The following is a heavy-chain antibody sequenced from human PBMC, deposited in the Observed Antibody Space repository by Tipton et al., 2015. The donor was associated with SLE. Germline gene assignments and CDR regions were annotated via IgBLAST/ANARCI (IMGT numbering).Heavy chain of an antibody. CDR3: AREVGEGTLDH. Sequence: TLSLTCTVSGGSISSSSSYWGWIRQPPGKGLEWIVSIYYSGSTNYNPSLKSRVTISVDTSKNQFSLKLTSVTAADTAVYYCAREVGEGTLDHWGLGTLVTVSS. CDR1: GGSISSSSSY. V-gene: IGHV4-39*07. J-gene: IGHJ4*02. CDR2: IYYSGST. D-gene: IGHD2-2*01.